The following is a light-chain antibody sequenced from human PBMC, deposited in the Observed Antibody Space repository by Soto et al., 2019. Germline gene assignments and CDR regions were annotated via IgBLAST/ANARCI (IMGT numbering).Light chain of an antibody. CDR2: DVS. V-gene: IGLV2-14*01. Sequence: SALTQPASVSGSPGQSITISCTGTSSDVGGYNYVSWYQQHPGKAPKLMIYDVSNRPSGVSNRFSGSKSGNTASLTISGLQAEDEADYYCSSYTTSSTPPVVFGGGTKVTGL. J-gene: IGLJ2*01. CDR3: SSYTTSSTPPVV. CDR1: SSDVGGYNY.